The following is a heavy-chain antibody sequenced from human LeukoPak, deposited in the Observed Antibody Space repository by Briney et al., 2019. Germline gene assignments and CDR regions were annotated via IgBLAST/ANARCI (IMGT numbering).Heavy chain of an antibody. V-gene: IGHV4-34*01. Sequence: KTSETLSLTCAVYGGSFSGYYWSWIRQPPGKGLEWIGEINHSGSTNYNPSLKSRVTISVDTSKNQFSLKLSSVTAADTAVYYCARGRSLGSTYYFDYWGQGTLVTVSS. D-gene: IGHD2-2*01. CDR3: ARGRSLGSTYYFDY. CDR1: GGSFSGYY. J-gene: IGHJ4*02. CDR2: INHSGST.